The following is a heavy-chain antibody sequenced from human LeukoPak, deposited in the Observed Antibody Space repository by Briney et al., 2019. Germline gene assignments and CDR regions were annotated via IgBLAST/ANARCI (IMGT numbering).Heavy chain of an antibody. CDR3: ARVTMGATIANYYYYYMDV. CDR1: GFTFSSYT. CDR2: IISNGGST. Sequence: GGSLRLSCAASGFTFSSYTMHWVRQAPGKGLEYVSAIISNGGSTHYADSVKGRFTISRDNPKNTLFLQMGSLRAEDMAVYYCARVTMGATIANYYYYYMDVWGTGTTVTVSS. J-gene: IGHJ6*03. D-gene: IGHD3-3*01. V-gene: IGHV3-64*02.